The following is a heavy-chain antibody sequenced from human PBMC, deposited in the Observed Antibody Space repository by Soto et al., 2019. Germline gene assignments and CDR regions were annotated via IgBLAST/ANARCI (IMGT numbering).Heavy chain of an antibody. Sequence: QVQLVQSGAEVKKPGSSVKVSCKACGGTFSSYTIGWVRQAPGQGLEWMGRIIPILGIANYAQKFQGRVTITADKSTSTAYMELSSLRSEDTAVSYCASLNGALDYWGQGTLVTVSP. CDR1: GGTFSSYT. D-gene: IGHD1-26*01. CDR3: ASLNGALDY. V-gene: IGHV1-69*02. J-gene: IGHJ4*02. CDR2: IIPILGIA.